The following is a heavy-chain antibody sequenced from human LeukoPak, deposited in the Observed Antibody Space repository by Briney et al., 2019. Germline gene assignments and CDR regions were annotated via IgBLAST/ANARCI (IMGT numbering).Heavy chain of an antibody. D-gene: IGHD3-22*01. CDR3: AKRGVVIRVILVGFHKEAYYFDS. CDR2: ISDSGGRT. CDR1: GITLSNYG. J-gene: IGHJ4*02. Sequence: GGSLRLSCAVSGITLSNYGMSWVRQAPGKGLEWVAGISDSGGRTNYAVSVEGRFTISRDNPKNTLYLQMNSLRAEDTAVYFCAKRGVVIRVILVGFHKEAYYFDSWGQGALVTVSS. V-gene: IGHV3-23*01.